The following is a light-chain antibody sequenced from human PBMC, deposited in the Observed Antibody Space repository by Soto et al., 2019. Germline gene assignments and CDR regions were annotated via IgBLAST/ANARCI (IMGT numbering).Light chain of an antibody. Sequence: QSVLTQPASASGSPGQSITISYTGTSRDVGAYDYVSWYLQYPDKAPQLLIYYVDHRPSGVSSRFSGSKSGNTASLTISGLQAEDEGDYYCCSYADGSIYFFGTGTKVTVL. CDR1: SRDVGAYDY. V-gene: IGLV2-14*03. CDR3: CSYADGSIYF. J-gene: IGLJ1*01. CDR2: YVD.